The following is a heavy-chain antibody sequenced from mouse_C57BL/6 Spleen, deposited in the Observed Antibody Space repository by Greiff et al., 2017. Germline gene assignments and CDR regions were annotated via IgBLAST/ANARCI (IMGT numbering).Heavy chain of an antibody. Sequence: QVQLQQSGAELVRPGTSVKVSCKASGYAFTNYLIEWVKQRPGQGLEWIGVINPGSGGTNYNEKFKGKATLTADTSSSTAYMQLSSLTAEDSAVYFCAREEWFYDGWRWGHGALVTVSA. V-gene: IGHV1-54*01. J-gene: IGHJ3*01. D-gene: IGHD2-3*01. CDR3: AREEWFYDGWR. CDR1: GYAFTNYL. CDR2: INPGSGGT.